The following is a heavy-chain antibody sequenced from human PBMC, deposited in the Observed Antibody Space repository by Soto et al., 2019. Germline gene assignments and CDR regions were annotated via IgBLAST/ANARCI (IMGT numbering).Heavy chain of an antibody. D-gene: IGHD3-22*01. V-gene: IGHV4-59*01. CDR1: GGSISSYY. Sequence: KTSETLSLTCTVSGGSISSYYWSWIRQPPGKGLEWIGYIYYSGSTNYNPSLKSRVTISVDTSKNQFSLKLSSVTAADTAVYYCARVSKFYYDSSGYPPYFDYWGQGTLVTVSS. CDR2: IYYSGST. CDR3: ARVSKFYYDSSGYPPYFDY. J-gene: IGHJ4*02.